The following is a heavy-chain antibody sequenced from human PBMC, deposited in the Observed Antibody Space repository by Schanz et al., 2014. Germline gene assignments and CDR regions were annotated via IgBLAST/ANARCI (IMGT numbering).Heavy chain of an antibody. CDR3: ARADFWTGYASLDYYYGMDV. CDR2: VSSYDTTV. D-gene: IGHD3-3*01. Sequence: QVQLLESGGGLFKPGGSLRLSCAGSGFTFADYYMTWIRQAPGKGLEWISYVSSYDTTVSYADSVKGRFTISRDNAKNSVYLQMNSLRAEDTAVYYCARADFWTGYASLDYYYGMDVWGQGTTVTVSS. J-gene: IGHJ6*02. V-gene: IGHV3-11*04. CDR1: GFTFADYY.